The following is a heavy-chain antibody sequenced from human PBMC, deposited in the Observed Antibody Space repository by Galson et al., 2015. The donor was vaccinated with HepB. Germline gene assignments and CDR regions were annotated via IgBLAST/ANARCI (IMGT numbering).Heavy chain of an antibody. CDR1: GGTFSRYA. CDR3: ARETPDTYYFDY. V-gene: IGHV1-46*01. Sequence: SVKVSCKAPGGTFSRYAISWVRQAHGQGLEWMGKIFAGGCSTRYAERFQGRVTLTRDSSTSTIYMEVSSLRSDDTAVYYCARETPDTYYFDYWGQGTLVTVSS. D-gene: IGHD2-15*01. J-gene: IGHJ4*02. CDR2: IFAGGCST.